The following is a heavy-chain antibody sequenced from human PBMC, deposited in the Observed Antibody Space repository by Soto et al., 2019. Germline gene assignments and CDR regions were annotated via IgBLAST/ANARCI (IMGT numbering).Heavy chain of an antibody. J-gene: IGHJ4*02. D-gene: IGHD3-22*01. V-gene: IGHV4-59*11. CDR3: ARGDYSDSSGLYFDY. Sequence: ENLSLTGTVSGGSISSHYWSWIRQPPGKGLEWIGYVYYSGSTNYNPSLKSRVTISVDTSKNQFSLKLSSVTAADTAVYHCARGDYSDSSGLYFDYWGQGTLVTVSS. CDR2: VYYSGST. CDR1: GGSISSHY.